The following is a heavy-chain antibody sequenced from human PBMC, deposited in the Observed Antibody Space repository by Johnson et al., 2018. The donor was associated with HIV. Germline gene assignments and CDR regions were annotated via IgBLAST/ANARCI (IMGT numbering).Heavy chain of an antibody. Sequence: VRLVESGGGLVQPGRSLRLSCAASGFTFDDYAMHWVRQAPGKGLEWVSGISWNSGSIGYADSVKGRFTISRDNAKNSLYLQMNSLRAEDTALYYCAKDWSSSPPGAFDIWGQGTMVTVSS. V-gene: IGHV3-9*01. CDR3: AKDWSSSPPGAFDI. CDR2: ISWNSGSI. J-gene: IGHJ3*02. CDR1: GFTFDDYA. D-gene: IGHD6-6*01.